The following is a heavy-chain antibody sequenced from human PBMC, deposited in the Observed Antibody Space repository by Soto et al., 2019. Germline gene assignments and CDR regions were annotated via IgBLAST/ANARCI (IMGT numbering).Heavy chain of an antibody. V-gene: IGHV3-23*01. D-gene: IGHD6-19*01. CDR3: AKDHRRSYSGGRSRTHYFDN. J-gene: IGHJ4*02. Sequence: EVQLLESGGGLIKPGGSLRLSCAASGFTFSSYAMSWVRQAAGKGLEWVSAISGSGGSTYYADSVKGRFTISRDNSKNPHYLQMNPLRAEDTAAYYCAKDHRRSYSGGRSRTHYFDNWGQGTLVTVSS. CDR2: ISGSGGST. CDR1: GFTFSSYA.